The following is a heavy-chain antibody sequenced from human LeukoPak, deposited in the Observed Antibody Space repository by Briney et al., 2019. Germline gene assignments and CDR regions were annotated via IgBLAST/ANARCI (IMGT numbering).Heavy chain of an antibody. CDR2: IKQDGSEE. CDR3: ARGARGRSSDYSWFDY. V-gene: IGHV3-7*01. CDR1: GFIFGDYW. Sequence: PGGSLRLSCAASGFIFGDYWMTWVRQAPGKGLEWVANIKQDGSEEHYVDSVKGRFTISRDNARNSLSVQMNSLRVEDTALYYCARGARGRSSDYSWFDYWGWGTLVTVSS. J-gene: IGHJ4*02. D-gene: IGHD3-22*01.